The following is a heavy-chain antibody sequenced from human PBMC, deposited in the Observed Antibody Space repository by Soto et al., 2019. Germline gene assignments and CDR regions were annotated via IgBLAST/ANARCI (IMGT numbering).Heavy chain of an antibody. J-gene: IGHJ4*02. CDR2: IAHDGHR. Sequence: QEQMVESGGGVVQPGRSLRLSCVASGFTIRGYALHWVHQAPGKGLEWVASIAHDGHRRSGDFVKGRFTISRDDSQNMLYLEMNGLRVDYTSVYYCAGVSAGYTGGGGIGNWGQGTLVSVSS. CDR1: GFTIRGYA. V-gene: IGHV3-30*04. CDR3: AGVSAGYTGGGGIGN. D-gene: IGHD5-18*01.